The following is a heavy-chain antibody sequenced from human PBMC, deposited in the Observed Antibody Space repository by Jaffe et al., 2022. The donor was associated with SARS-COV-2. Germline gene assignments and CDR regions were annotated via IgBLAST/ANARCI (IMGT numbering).Heavy chain of an antibody. CDR1: GFSLSNARMG. CDR3: ARIHPYDSSGYYYYYGMDV. Sequence: QVTLKESGPVLVKPTETLTLTCTVSGFSLSNARMGVSWIRQPPGKALEWLAHIFSNDEKSYSTSLKSRLTISKDTSKSQVVLTMTNMDPVDTATYYCARIHPYDSSGYYYYYGMDVWGQGTTVTVSS. CDR2: IFSNDEK. J-gene: IGHJ6*02. V-gene: IGHV2-26*01. D-gene: IGHD3-22*01.